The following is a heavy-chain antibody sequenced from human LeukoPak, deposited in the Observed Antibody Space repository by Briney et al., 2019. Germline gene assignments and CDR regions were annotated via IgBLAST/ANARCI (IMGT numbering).Heavy chain of an antibody. CDR2: ISSSSSTI. CDR1: GFTFSSYS. CDR3: AKGIALMGDYFDY. Sequence: GGSLRLSCAASGFTFSSYSMNWVRQAPGKGLEWVSYISSSSSTIYYADSVKGRFTISRDNAKNSLYLQMNSLRAEDTAVYYCAKGIALMGDYFDYWGQGTLVTVSS. V-gene: IGHV3-48*01. D-gene: IGHD5-24*01. J-gene: IGHJ4*02.